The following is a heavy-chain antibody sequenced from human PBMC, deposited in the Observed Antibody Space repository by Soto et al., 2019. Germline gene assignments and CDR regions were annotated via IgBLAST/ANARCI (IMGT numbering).Heavy chain of an antibody. D-gene: IGHD3-22*01. Sequence: SETLSLTCTVSGGSISSSSYYWGWIRQPPGKGLEWIGSIYYSGSTYYNPSLKSRVTISVDTSKNQFSLKLSSVTAADTAVYYCARYLLYLYYYDSSGLIGYFDYWGQGTLVTVSS. CDR1: GGSISSSSYY. J-gene: IGHJ4*02. CDR2: IYYSGST. V-gene: IGHV4-39*01. CDR3: ARYLLYLYYYDSSGLIGYFDY.